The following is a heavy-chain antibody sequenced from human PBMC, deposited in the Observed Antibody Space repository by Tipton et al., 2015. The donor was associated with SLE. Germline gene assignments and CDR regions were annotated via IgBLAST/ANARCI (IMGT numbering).Heavy chain of an antibody. Sequence: TLSLTCTVSGASINSNFWSWIRQSPGKGLEWIGYIYSGGSTKYNPYFESRVTMSIDTSKNQFSLKVTSVTAADTAVYFCARDPDYYDSGRRGYFDLWGRGTLVTVSS. CDR2: IYSGGST. D-gene: IGHD3-10*01. CDR3: ARDPDYYDSGRRGYFDL. V-gene: IGHV4-4*08. J-gene: IGHJ2*01. CDR1: GASINSNF.